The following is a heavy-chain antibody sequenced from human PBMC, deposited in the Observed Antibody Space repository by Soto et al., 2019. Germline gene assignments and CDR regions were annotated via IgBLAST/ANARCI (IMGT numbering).Heavy chain of an antibody. CDR2: ISLYSDGT. D-gene: IGHD2-2*01. Sequence: QVQLVQSGGEVKRPGASVKVSCKTSGYTFSNYGITWVRQAPVQPLEWLGWISLYSDGTNYAQKYQGRVSMTTDTSTTTSYMELRSLRSDDTAVYYCARVVPGAEAWFGPWGQVTMVTVSS. V-gene: IGHV1-18*01. CDR1: GYTFSNYG. J-gene: IGHJ5*02. CDR3: ARVVPGAEAWFGP.